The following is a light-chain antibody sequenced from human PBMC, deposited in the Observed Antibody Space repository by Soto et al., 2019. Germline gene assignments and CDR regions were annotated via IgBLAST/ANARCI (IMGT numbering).Light chain of an antibody. J-gene: IGLJ2*01. CDR1: SSDVGAYNY. CDR3: SSYADSDNVL. Sequence: QSVLTQPPSASGSPGQSVTISCTGTSSDVGAYNYVSWFQQHPGTAPKLIIFEVTKRPSGVPNRFSGSKSGNTASLTVSGLQAEDEADYYCSSYADSDNVLFGGGTKLTVL. CDR2: EVT. V-gene: IGLV2-8*01.